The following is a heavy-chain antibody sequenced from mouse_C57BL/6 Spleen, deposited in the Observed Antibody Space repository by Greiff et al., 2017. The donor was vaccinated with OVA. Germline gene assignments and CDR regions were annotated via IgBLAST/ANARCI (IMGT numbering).Heavy chain of an antibody. J-gene: IGHJ2*01. CDR3: ARGNYYGSIYFDY. D-gene: IGHD1-1*01. V-gene: IGHV5-16*01. Sequence: EVQRVESEGGLVQPGSSMKLSCTASGFTFSDYYMAWVRQVPEKGLEWVANINYDGSSTYYLDSLKSRFIISRDNAKNILYLQMSSLKSEDTATYYCARGNYYGSIYFDYWGQGTTLTVSS. CDR2: INYDGSST. CDR1: GFTFSDYY.